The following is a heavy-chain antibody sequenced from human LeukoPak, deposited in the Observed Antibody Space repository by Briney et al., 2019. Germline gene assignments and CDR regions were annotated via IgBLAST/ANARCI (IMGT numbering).Heavy chain of an antibody. Sequence: ETLSLTCTVSGGSISSYYWSWIRQPPGKGLEWIGYIYYSGSTNYNPSLKSRVTISVDTSKNQFSLKLSSVTAADTAVYYCAGRGYSYGDAFDIWGQGTMVTVSS. CDR3: AGRGYSYGDAFDI. J-gene: IGHJ3*02. CDR2: IYYSGST. CDR1: GGSISSYY. V-gene: IGHV4-59*01. D-gene: IGHD5-18*01.